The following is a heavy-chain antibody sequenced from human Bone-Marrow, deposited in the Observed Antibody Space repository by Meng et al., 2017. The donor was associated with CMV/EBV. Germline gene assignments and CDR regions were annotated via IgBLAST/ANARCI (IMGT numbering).Heavy chain of an antibody. D-gene: IGHD4-23*01. CDR2: INPYSGDT. V-gene: IGHV1-2*02. J-gene: IGHJ6*02. CDR1: EYTFIDHH. CDR3: ARGASDYGGNAWVYYYGMDV. Sequence: ASVKVSCKASEYTFIDHHMHWVRQAPGQGLEWMGWINPYSGDTKYAQKFQGRVTLSRDTSISTAYMELSSLRSEDTAVYYCARGASDYGGNAWVYYYGMDVWGQGTTVTVSS.